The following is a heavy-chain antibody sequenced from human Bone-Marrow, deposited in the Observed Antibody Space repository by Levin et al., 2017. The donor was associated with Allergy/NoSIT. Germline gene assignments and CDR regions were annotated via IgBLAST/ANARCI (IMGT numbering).Heavy chain of an antibody. V-gene: IGHV3-23*01. Sequence: GESLKISCAASGFTFSSYAMSWVRQAPGKGLEWVSAISGSGGSTYYADSVKGRFTISRDNSKNTLYLQMNSLRAEDTAVYYCAKCFVVAGDYFDYWGQGTLVTVSS. CDR2: ISGSGGST. J-gene: IGHJ4*02. CDR1: GFTFSSYA. CDR3: AKCFVVAGDYFDY. D-gene: IGHD2-21*01.